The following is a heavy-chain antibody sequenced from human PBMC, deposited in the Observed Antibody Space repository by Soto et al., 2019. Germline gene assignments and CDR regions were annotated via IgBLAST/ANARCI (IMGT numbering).Heavy chain of an antibody. J-gene: IGHJ4*02. CDR3: ARERLNTGWYGFDH. CDR2: VSNKNGVT. D-gene: IGHD2-8*02. Sequence: ASVKVSCKTSGYTFSNYDFSWVRQAPGQGLEWMGWVSNKNGVTNYAEKFRDRVTMTTDTSTNTIYMELRSLRSDDTAVYFCARERLNTGWYGFDHWGQGTQVTVSS. V-gene: IGHV1-18*04. CDR1: GYTFSNYD.